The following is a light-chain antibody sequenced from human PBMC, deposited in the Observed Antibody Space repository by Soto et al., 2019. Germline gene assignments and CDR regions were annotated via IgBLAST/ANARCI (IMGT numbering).Light chain of an antibody. Sequence: QSVLAQPASVSGSPGQSITISCTGTSDDIGVYNYVSWYQHHPGKGPKLIIFDVDNRPSGVSDRFFGSKSGNTASLTISGLQPEDEAHYHCSSYTSHSTLVFGGGIKVTVL. CDR1: SDDIGVYNY. CDR2: DVD. V-gene: IGLV2-14*01. CDR3: SSYTSHSTLV. J-gene: IGLJ3*02.